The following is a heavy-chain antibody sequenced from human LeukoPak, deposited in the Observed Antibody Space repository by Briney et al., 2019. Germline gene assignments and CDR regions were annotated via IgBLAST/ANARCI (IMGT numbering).Heavy chain of an antibody. CDR1: GGSISSSSYY. V-gene: IGHV4-39*07. D-gene: IGHD6-6*01. CDR2: IYYSGST. Sequence: PSETLSLTCTVSGGSISSSSYYWGWIRQPPGKGLEWLGNIYYSGSTYYNPSLKSRVTISVDTSKNQFSLKLSSVTAADTALYFCARDVGARLPGYWGQGILVTVSS. CDR3: ARDVGARLPGY. J-gene: IGHJ4*02.